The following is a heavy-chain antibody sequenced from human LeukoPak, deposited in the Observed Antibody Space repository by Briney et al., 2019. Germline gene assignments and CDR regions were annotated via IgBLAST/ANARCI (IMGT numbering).Heavy chain of an antibody. V-gene: IGHV3-20*04. CDR2: INWNGGST. CDR3: ARDLEGYCSGGSCYSFHYFDY. D-gene: IGHD2-15*01. Sequence: GGSLRLSCAASGFTFDDYGMSWVRQAPGKGLEWVSGINWNGGSTGYADSVKGRFTISRDNAKNSLYLQMNSLRAEDTAVYYCARDLEGYCSGGSCYSFHYFDYWGQGTLVTVSS. J-gene: IGHJ4*02. CDR1: GFTFDDYG.